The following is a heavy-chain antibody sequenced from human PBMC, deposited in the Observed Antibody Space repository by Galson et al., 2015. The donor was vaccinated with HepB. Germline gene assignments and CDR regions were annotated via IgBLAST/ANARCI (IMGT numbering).Heavy chain of an antibody. Sequence: SVKVSCKVSGYTLTELSMHWVRQAPGKGLEWMGGFDPEDGETIYAQKFQGRVTMTEDTSTDTAYMELSSLRSEDTAVYYCATVFYSGYDGAEGFNWFDPWAREPWSPSPQ. V-gene: IGHV1-24*01. CDR3: ATVFYSGYDGAEGFNWFDP. CDR2: FDPEDGET. CDR1: GYTLTELS. J-gene: IGHJ5*02. D-gene: IGHD5-12*01.